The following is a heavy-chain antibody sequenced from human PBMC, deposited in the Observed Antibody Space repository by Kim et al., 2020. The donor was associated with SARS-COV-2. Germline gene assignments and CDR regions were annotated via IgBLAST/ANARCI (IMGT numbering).Heavy chain of an antibody. CDR1: GFTFSSYA. CDR2: ISYDGSNK. CDR3: ATEIIAAAGFFYFDY. V-gene: IGHV3-30*04. Sequence: GGSLRLSCAASGFTFSSYAMHWVRQAPGKGLEWVAVISYDGSNKYYADSVKGRFTISRDNSKNTLYLQMNSLRAEDTAVYYCATEIIAAAGFFYFDYWGQGTLVTVSS. D-gene: IGHD6-13*01. J-gene: IGHJ4*02.